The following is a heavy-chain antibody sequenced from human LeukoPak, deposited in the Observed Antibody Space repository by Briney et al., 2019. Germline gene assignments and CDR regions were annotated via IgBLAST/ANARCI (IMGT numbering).Heavy chain of an antibody. Sequence: QSGRSLRLSCAASGFTFSSYAMHWVRQAPGKELEWVAVISYDGSNKYYADSVKGRFTISRDNSKNTLYLQMNSLRAEDTAVYYCARGRGVTMVRGLKTNWFDPWGQGTLVTVSS. V-gene: IGHV3-30*04. J-gene: IGHJ5*02. CDR2: ISYDGSNK. D-gene: IGHD3-10*01. CDR1: GFTFSSYA. CDR3: ARGRGVTMVRGLKTNWFDP.